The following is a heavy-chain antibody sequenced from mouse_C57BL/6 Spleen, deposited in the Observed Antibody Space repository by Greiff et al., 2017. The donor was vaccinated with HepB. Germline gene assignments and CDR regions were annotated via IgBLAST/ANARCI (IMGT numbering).Heavy chain of an antibody. D-gene: IGHD1-1*01. J-gene: IGHJ3*01. V-gene: IGHV1-53*01. CDR1: GYTFTSYW. CDR2: INPSNGGT. CDR3: ARGVSSSPGFAY. Sequence: VQLQESGTELVKPGASVKLSCKASGYTFTSYWMHWVKQRPGQGLEWIGNINPSNGGTNYNEKFKSKATLTVDKSSSTAYMQLSSLTSEDSAVYYCARGVSSSPGFAYWGQGTLVTVSA.